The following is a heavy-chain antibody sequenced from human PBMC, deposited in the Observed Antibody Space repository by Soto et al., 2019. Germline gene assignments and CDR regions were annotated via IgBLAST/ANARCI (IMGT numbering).Heavy chain of an antibody. D-gene: IGHD3-10*01. CDR2: VNSDGRST. J-gene: IGHJ5*02. CDR1: GFTFNNYW. V-gene: IGHV3-74*01. Sequence: EVQLVESGGGLVQPGGSLRLSCAASGFTFNNYWMHWVRQAPGKGLVWVSRVNSDGRSTTYTDSVKGRFAISRDNAKNTLYLQMNSLRSEDTAVYYCARDYMFRGRDSNWFDPWGQGTLVTVSS. CDR3: ARDYMFRGRDSNWFDP.